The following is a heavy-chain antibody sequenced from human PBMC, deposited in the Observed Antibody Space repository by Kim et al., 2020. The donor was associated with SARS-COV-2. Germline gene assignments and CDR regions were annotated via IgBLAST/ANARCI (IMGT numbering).Heavy chain of an antibody. CDR2: ISSTGGGT. CDR3: AKAGHSSWYSPSWFDP. J-gene: IGHJ5*02. Sequence: GGSLRLSCAASGFTFNNYAMSWVRQAPRKGLEWVSTISSTGGGTYYADSVKGRFTISRDNSKNTLYLQMNSLRAEDTAVYYCAKAGHSSWYSPSWFDPWGQGTLVTVSS. CDR1: GFTFNNYA. V-gene: IGHV3-23*01. D-gene: IGHD6-13*01.